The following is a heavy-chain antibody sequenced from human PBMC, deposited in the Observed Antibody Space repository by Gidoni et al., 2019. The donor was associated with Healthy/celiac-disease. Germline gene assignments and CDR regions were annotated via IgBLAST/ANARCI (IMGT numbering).Heavy chain of an antibody. J-gene: IGHJ4*02. CDR3: ARGTYDSSGYYYDY. V-gene: IGHV3-30-3*01. CDR2: ISYDGSNK. CDR1: GFTFSSYA. D-gene: IGHD3-22*01. Sequence: QVQLVESGGGVVQPGRSLRLSCAASGFTFSSYAMHWVRQAPGKGLEWVAVISYDGSNKYYADSVKGRFTISRDNSKNTLYLQMNSLRAEDTAVYYCARGTYDSSGYYYDYWGQGTLVTVSS.